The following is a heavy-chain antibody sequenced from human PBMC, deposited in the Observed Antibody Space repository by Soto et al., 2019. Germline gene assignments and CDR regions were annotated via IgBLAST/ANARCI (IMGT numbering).Heavy chain of an antibody. D-gene: IGHD2-8*01. V-gene: IGHV2-5*01. CDR3: AHSALMVYATGLYYFDY. CDR1: GFSLSTSGVG. CDR2: IYWNDDK. J-gene: IGHJ4*02. Sequence: ASGPTLVNPTQTLTLTCTFSGFSLSTSGVGVGWIRQPPGKALEWLALIYWNDDKRYTPSLKSRLTITKDTSKNQVVLTMTNMDPVDTATYYCAHSALMVYATGLYYFDYWGQGTMVTVSS.